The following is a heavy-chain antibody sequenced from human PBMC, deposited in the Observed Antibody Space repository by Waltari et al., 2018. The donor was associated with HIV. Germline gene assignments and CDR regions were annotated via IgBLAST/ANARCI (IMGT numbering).Heavy chain of an antibody. V-gene: IGHV1-2*06. D-gene: IGHD1-1*01. J-gene: IGHJ4*02. CDR2: INPNSGGT. Sequence: QVQLVQSGAEVKKPGASVKVSCQASGYTSTGYYMHWSRQAPGQGLEWMGRINPNSGGTNYAQKFQGRVTMTRDTSISTAYMELSRLKSDDAAIYYCARDRQTGSLDYWGQGTLVTVSS. CDR3: ARDRQTGSLDY. CDR1: GYTSTGYY.